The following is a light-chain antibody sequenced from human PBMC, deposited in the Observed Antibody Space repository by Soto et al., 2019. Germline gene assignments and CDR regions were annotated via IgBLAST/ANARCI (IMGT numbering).Light chain of an antibody. V-gene: IGLV1-40*01. J-gene: IGLJ2*01. CDR3: SSYAGSNERV. CDR2: GNN. Sequence: QSVLTQPPSVSGTPGQRVTISCTGSGSNIGAGYDVHWYQQLPGTAPKLLIYGNNNRPSGVPDRFSGSKSGNTASLTVSGLQAEDEADYYCSSYAGSNERVFGGGTKLTVL. CDR1: GSNIGAGYD.